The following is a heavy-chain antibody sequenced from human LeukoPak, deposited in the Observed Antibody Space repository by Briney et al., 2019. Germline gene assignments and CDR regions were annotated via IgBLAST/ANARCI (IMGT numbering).Heavy chain of an antibody. D-gene: IGHD2-2*01. Sequence: GGSLRLSCAASGFIFSDSAIHWVRQASGKGLEWVGRIRSKANSYATAYAASVKGRFTISRDDSKNTAYLQMTSLRAEDTALYYCAKDATAVPGTVYMDVWGKGTTVTISS. V-gene: IGHV3-73*01. CDR3: AKDATAVPGTVYMDV. J-gene: IGHJ6*03. CDR2: IRSKANSYAT. CDR1: GFIFSDSA.